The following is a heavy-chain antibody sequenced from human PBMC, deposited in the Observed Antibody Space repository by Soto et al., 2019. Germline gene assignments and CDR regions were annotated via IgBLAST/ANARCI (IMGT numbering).Heavy chain of an antibody. CDR1: GFTFNKYA. CDR3: AKTPGVITVITSFDH. J-gene: IGHJ4*02. Sequence: PGGSLRLSCVPSGFTFNKYALAWVRQAPGKGLEWVSAISGSGASTYDADSVKGRFTISRDNSNNTLYLQMNSLRAEDTAVYYCAKTPGVITVITSFDHGGKGTPVTVSS. V-gene: IGHV3-23*01. D-gene: IGHD3-16*01. CDR2: ISGSGAST.